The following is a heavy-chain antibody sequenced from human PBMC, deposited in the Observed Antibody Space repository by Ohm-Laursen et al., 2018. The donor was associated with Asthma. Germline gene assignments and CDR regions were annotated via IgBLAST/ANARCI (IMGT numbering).Heavy chain of an antibody. V-gene: IGHV4-59*07. D-gene: IGHD2/OR15-2a*01. CDR2: IHDSGNT. Sequence: SDTLSLTCRVSGGSINNFYWHWIRQPPGKGLEWIGYIHDSGNTQYNPSLKSRVTISLDTSKRQFSLSLNSASAADTAVYYCARGVVSRTTPNWFDPWGQGTLVTVSS. CDR3: ARGVVSRTTPNWFDP. CDR1: GGSINNFY. J-gene: IGHJ5*02.